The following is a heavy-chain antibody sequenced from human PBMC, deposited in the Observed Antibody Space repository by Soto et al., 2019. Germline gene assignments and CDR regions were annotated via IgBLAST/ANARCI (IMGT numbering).Heavy chain of an antibody. V-gene: IGHV1-69*01. J-gene: IGHJ6*01. D-gene: IGHD2-2*01. CDR3: ARSQGSSTSLEIYYYYYYGMDV. CDR1: GGTFGSYA. CDR2: IIPIPGTA. Sequence: QVQLVQSGAEVKKPGSSVKVSCKASGGTFGSYAISWVRQAPGQGLEWMGGIIPIPGTANYAQKFQGRVTIAADESTSTSYMELSSLRSEDTAVYYCARSQGSSTSLEIYYYYYYGMDVW.